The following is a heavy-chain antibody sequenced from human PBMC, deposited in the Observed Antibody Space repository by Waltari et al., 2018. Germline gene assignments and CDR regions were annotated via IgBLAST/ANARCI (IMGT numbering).Heavy chain of an antibody. CDR3: ARGASSWYVIDY. J-gene: IGHJ4*02. CDR2: INPNSGGT. Sequence: QVQLVESGGGVVQPGRSLRLSCAASGYTFTGYYMHWVRQAPGQGLEWMGRINPNSGGTNYAQKFQGRVTMTRDTSISTAYMELSRLRSDDTAVYYCARGASSWYVIDYWGQGTLVTVSS. V-gene: IGHV1-2*06. CDR1: GYTFTGYY. D-gene: IGHD6-13*01.